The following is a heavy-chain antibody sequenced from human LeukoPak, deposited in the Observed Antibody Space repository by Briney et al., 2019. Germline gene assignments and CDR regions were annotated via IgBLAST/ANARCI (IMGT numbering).Heavy chain of an antibody. V-gene: IGHV1-69*04. D-gene: IGHD2-21*01. CDR1: GGTFSSYT. CDR3: AKDLERRRVYCGGDCYLHAFDI. Sequence: SVKVSCKASGGTFSSYTISWVRQAPGQGLEWMGRIIPILGIANYAQKFQGRVTITADKSTSTAYMELSSLRSEDTAVYYCAKDLERRRVYCGGDCYLHAFDIWGQGTMVTVSS. J-gene: IGHJ3*02. CDR2: IIPILGIA.